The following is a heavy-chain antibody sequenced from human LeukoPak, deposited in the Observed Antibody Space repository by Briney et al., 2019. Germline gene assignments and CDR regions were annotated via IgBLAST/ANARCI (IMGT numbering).Heavy chain of an antibody. CDR2: IYHSGST. J-gene: IGHJ4*02. Sequence: SETLSLTCTVSGGSISSYYWSWIRQPPGKGLEWIGYIYHSGSTNYNPSLKSRVTISVDTSKNQFSLKLSSVTAADTAVYYCARVTGYMIEDYFDYWGQGTLVTVSS. D-gene: IGHD3-22*01. V-gene: IGHV4-59*01. CDR1: GGSISSYY. CDR3: ARVTGYMIEDYFDY.